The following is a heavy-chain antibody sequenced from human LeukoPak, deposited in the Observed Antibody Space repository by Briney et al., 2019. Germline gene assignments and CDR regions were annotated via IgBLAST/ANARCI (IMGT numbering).Heavy chain of an antibody. CDR1: GGSFSGYY. J-gene: IGHJ4*02. CDR3: ARGAEYYAIWRGYAGYSDY. Sequence: SETLSLTCAVYGGSFSGYYWNWIRQPPGKGLEWIGEINNSGSTNYNPSLKSRVTISRDTSKKKFSLKLTSVTAADTAVYFCARGAEYYAIWRGYAGYSDYWGQGISVTVSS. D-gene: IGHD3-3*01. V-gene: IGHV4-34*01. CDR2: INNSGST.